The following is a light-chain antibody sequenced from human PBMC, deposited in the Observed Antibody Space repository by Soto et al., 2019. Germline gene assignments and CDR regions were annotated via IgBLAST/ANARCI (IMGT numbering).Light chain of an antibody. Sequence: DIQLTQSPSFLSASVGDRVTLTCRASQGITSYLAWYQQKPGKAPKLLIYAASTLQGGVPSRFSGSGSGTEFTLTISSLQPEDFATYYCQQLNTYPLTFGGGTKVEIK. CDR3: QQLNTYPLT. J-gene: IGKJ4*01. CDR2: AAS. CDR1: QGITSY. V-gene: IGKV1-9*01.